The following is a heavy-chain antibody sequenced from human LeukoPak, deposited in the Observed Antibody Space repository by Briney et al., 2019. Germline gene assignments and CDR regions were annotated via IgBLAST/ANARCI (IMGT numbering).Heavy chain of an antibody. V-gene: IGHV3-23*01. D-gene: IGHD3-22*01. Sequence: GGSLRLSCAPSGFTFSSYAMSWVRQAPGKGLEWVSAISASGTTTYYADSVQGRFTISRDNSKNTLYLQINSLRAEDTAVYYCAKSSIFYDSSGYYVGEKYYFDYGGQGTLVTVSS. J-gene: IGHJ4*02. CDR3: AKSSIFYDSSGYYVGEKYYFDY. CDR2: ISASGTTT. CDR1: GFTFSSYA.